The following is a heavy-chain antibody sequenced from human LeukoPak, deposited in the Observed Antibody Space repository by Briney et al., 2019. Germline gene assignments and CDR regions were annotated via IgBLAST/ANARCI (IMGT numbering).Heavy chain of an antibody. CDR3: ARDVYYYGSGSYPVL. Sequence: PGGSLRLSCAASGFTFSGSAMRWVRQASGKGLEWVGRIRSKANSYATAYAASVKGRFTISRDDSKNTAYLQMNSLKTEDTAVYYCARDVYYYGSGSYPVLWGQGTLVTVSS. V-gene: IGHV3-73*01. CDR1: GFTFSGSA. D-gene: IGHD3-10*01. CDR2: IRSKANSYAT. J-gene: IGHJ4*02.